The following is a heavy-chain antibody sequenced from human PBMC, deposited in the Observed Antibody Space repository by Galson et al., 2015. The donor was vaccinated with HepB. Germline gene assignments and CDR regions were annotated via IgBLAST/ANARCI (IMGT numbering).Heavy chain of an antibody. CDR2: ISWDGGST. CDR3: AKNRDYGSGSPLFPGVESSGMDV. J-gene: IGHJ6*02. CDR1: GFTFDDYA. Sequence: SLRLSCAASGFTFDDYAMHWVRQAPGKGLEWVSLISWDGGSTYYADSVKGRFTISRDNSKNSLYLQMNSLRAEDTALYYCAKNRDYGSGSPLFPGVESSGMDVWGQGTTVTVSS. V-gene: IGHV3-43D*03. D-gene: IGHD3-10*01.